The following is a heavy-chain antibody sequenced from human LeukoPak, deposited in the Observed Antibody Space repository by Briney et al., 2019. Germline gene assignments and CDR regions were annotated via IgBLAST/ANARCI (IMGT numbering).Heavy chain of an antibody. J-gene: IGHJ6*03. Sequence: GASVKVSCKASGYTFTGYYMHWVRQAPGQGLEWMGWINPNSGGTNYAQKFQGRVTMTRDTSISTAYMELSRLRSDDTAVYYCASKDYDFWSGYCLGRPDYYYYMDVWGKGTTVTVSS. CDR3: ASKDYDFWSGYCLGRPDYYYYMDV. CDR1: GYTFTGYY. D-gene: IGHD3-3*01. CDR2: INPNSGGT. V-gene: IGHV1-2*02.